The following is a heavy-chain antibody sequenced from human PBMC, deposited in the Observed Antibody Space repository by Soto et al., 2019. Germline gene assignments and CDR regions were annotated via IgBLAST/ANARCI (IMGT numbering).Heavy chain of an antibody. V-gene: IGHV1-18*04. Sequence: ASVKVSCKASGYTFSSYGISWVRQAPGQGLEWMGWISAYNGDTKYAQNFQGRVTLATDSSTSTAYMELTSLRSDDTAIYYCARDGPLISPRSWFDPWGPGTQVTVSS. CDR3: ARDGPLISPRSWFDP. CDR2: ISAYNGDT. D-gene: IGHD3-16*01. J-gene: IGHJ5*02. CDR1: GYTFSSYG.